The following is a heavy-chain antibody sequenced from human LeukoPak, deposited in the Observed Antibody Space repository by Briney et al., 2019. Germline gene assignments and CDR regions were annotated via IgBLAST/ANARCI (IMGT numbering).Heavy chain of an antibody. CDR1: GYSFRSGFY. CDR3: ARVSSGYYGVVGLDY. CDR2: IYHNGNT. Sequence: SETLSLTCTVSGYSFRSGFYWGWIRQPPGKGLEWIGTIYHNGNTHYNPSLKSRVSISVDTSKNQFSLRLSSVTAADTAVYYCARVSSGYYGVVGLDYWGQGTLVTVSS. V-gene: IGHV4-38-2*02. J-gene: IGHJ4*02. D-gene: IGHD3-22*01.